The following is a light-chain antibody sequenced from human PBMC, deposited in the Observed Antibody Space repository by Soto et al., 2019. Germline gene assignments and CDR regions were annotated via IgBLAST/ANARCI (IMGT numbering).Light chain of an antibody. V-gene: IGKV1-39*01. CDR2: SAS. CDR1: QSISNY. Sequence: DIQMTQSPSSLSASAGDRVTITCRASQSISNYLNWYQQKPGKAPKLLIYSASSLQSGVPSRFSGSGSGTDFTLTISSLQPKDFATYYCQQSYSSSTFGPGTKVDIK. J-gene: IGKJ3*01. CDR3: QQSYSSST.